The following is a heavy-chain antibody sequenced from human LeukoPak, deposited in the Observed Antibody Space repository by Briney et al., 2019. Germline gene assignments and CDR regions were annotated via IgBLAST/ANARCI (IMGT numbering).Heavy chain of an antibody. CDR2: MNPNSGNT. V-gene: IGHV1-8*01. CDR3: ARHTYGSGSYNWFDP. J-gene: IGHJ5*02. Sequence: ASVTVSCKASGYTFTSYDINWVRQAPGQGLEWMGWMNPNSGNTGYAQKFQGRVTMTRNTSISTAYMELSSLRSEDTAVYYCARHTYGSGSYNWFDPWGRGTLVTVSS. D-gene: IGHD3-10*01. CDR1: GYTFTSYD.